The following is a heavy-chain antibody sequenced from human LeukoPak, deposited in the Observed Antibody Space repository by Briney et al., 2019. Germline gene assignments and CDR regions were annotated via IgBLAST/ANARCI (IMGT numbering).Heavy chain of an antibody. CDR3: ARLGVTQDAFDI. V-gene: IGHV4-30-4*07. J-gene: IGHJ3*02. CDR2: ISSTGST. Sequence: SETLSLTCTVSGVSISSTTYYWTWIRQPPGKGLEWIGYISSTGSTYYNPSLKSRLSISLDTSKNQFSLNLSSVTAADTAVFYCARLGVTQDAFDIWGQGTMVTVSS. D-gene: IGHD3-10*01. CDR1: GVSISSTTYY.